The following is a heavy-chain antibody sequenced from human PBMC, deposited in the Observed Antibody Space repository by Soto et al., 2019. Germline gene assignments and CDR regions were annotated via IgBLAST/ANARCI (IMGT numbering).Heavy chain of an antibody. CDR3: ARSYYDFWSGTVYYYYGMDV. J-gene: IGHJ6*02. CDR2: ISSSSSTI. V-gene: IGHV3-48*02. Sequence: EVQLVESGGGLVQPGGSLRLSCAASGFTFSSYSMNWVRQAPGKGLEWVSYISSSSSTIYYADSVKGRFTISRDNANNSLYLQMNSLRDEDTAVYYCARSYYDFWSGTVYYYYGMDVWGQGTTVTVSS. CDR1: GFTFSSYS. D-gene: IGHD3-3*01.